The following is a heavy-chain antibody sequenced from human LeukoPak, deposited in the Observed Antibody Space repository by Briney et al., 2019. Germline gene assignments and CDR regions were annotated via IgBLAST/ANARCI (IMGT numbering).Heavy chain of an antibody. D-gene: IGHD1-26*01. V-gene: IGHV4-38-2*01. CDR1: GYSIRSGYY. Sequence: PSETLSLTCAVSGYSIRSGYYWGWIRQPPGKGLEWIGSIYHSGSTYYNPSLKSRVTISVDTSKNQFSLKLSSVTAADTAVYYCAREGGSYAFDIWGQGTMVTVAS. J-gene: IGHJ3*02. CDR3: AREGGSYAFDI. CDR2: IYHSGST.